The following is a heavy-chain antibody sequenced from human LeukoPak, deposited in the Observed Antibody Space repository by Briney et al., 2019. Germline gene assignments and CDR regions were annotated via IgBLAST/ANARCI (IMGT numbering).Heavy chain of an antibody. J-gene: IGHJ5*02. CDR2: IYHGGST. Sequence: SETLSLTCAVSGYSISSGYYWGWIRQPPGKGLEWIGSIYHGGSTYYNPSLKSRVTISVDTSKNQFSLKLSSVTAADTAVYYCAKSPRLYDFWSGSNWFDPWGQGTLVTVSS. V-gene: IGHV4-38-2*01. CDR1: GYSISSGYY. CDR3: AKSPRLYDFWSGSNWFDP. D-gene: IGHD3-3*01.